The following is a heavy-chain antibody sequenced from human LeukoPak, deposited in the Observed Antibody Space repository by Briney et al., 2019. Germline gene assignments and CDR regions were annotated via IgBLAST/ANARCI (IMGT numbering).Heavy chain of an antibody. D-gene: IGHD3-16*02. J-gene: IGHJ6*03. V-gene: IGHV1-2*02. CDR1: GYTFTGHY. CDR3: ARVGISLPTARYYYYYMDV. Sequence: ASVKVSCKASGYTFTGHYIHWVRQAPGQGLEWMGWIHPNTGGTKYAQKFQGRVTMTRDTSSSTAYMELSSLRSEDTAVYYCARVGISLPTARYYYYYMDVWGKGTTVTVSS. CDR2: IHPNTGGT.